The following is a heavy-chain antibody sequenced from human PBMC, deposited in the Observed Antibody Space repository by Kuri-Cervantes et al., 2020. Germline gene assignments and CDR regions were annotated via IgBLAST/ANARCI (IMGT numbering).Heavy chain of an antibody. CDR3: ARVSSALRYFDFKDY. Sequence: LSLTCAAAGFTFGSHAMHWVRQATGKGLGWVSVIYSDGRTYYAESVKGRFTISRDNSKNTLYLQMNSMRADDTAVYYCARVSSALRYFDFKDYWGQGTLVTVSS. J-gene: IGHJ4*02. D-gene: IGHD3-9*01. CDR1: GFTFGSHA. CDR2: IYSDGRT. V-gene: IGHV3-53*01.